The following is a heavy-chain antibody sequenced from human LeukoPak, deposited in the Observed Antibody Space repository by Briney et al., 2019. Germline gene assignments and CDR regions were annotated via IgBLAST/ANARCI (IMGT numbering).Heavy chain of an antibody. CDR2: ISSGSSYI. CDR1: GFTVSSNY. CDR3: ARGGRHDYPSDY. V-gene: IGHV3-21*01. J-gene: IGHJ4*02. D-gene: IGHD4-11*01. Sequence: GGSLRLSCAASGFTVSSNYMSWVRQAPGKGLEWVSSISSGSSYIYYADSVKGRFTISRDNAKNSLYLQMNSLRAEDTAVYYCARGGRHDYPSDYWGQGTLVTVSS.